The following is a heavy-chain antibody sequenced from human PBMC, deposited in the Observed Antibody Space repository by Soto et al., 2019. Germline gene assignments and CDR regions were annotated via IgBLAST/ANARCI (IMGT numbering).Heavy chain of an antibody. CDR2: IYYSGST. CDR3: ARADYYYGSGSFRVYFDY. Sequence: SETLSLTFTVSGGSISSYYSSLIRQPPGKGLEWIGYIYYSGSTNYNPSLKCRVTISVDTSKNQFSLKLSSVTAADTAVYYCARADYYYGSGSFRVYFDYWGQGTLVTVSS. V-gene: IGHV4-59*01. CDR1: GGSISSYY. D-gene: IGHD3-10*01. J-gene: IGHJ4*02.